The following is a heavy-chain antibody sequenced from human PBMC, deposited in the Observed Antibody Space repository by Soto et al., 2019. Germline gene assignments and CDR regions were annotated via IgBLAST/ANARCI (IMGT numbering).Heavy chain of an antibody. J-gene: IGHJ6*02. CDR2: ISSSGSTI. CDR3: ARDGSTIPLYYYYYYGMDV. D-gene: IGHD2-2*01. CDR1: GFTFSSYE. Sequence: GGSLRLSCAASGFTFSSYEMNWVRQAPGKGLEWVSYISSSGSTIYYADSVKGRFTISRDNAKNSLYLQMNSLRAEDTAVYYCARDGSTIPLYYYYYYGMDVWGQGTTVTVSS. V-gene: IGHV3-48*03.